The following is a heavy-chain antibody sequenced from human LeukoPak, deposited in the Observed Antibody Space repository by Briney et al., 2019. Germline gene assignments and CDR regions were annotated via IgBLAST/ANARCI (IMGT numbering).Heavy chain of an antibody. CDR3: ARSPARYCSGGSCYSNPQYYFDY. D-gene: IGHD2-15*01. V-gene: IGHV6-1*01. Sequence: SQTLSLTCALSGDSVSSNSAAWNWIRQSPSRGLEWLGRTYYRSKWYNDYAVSVKSRITINPDTSKNQFSLQLNSVTPEDTAVYYCARSPARYCSGGSCYSNPQYYFDYWGQGTLVTVSS. CDR1: GDSVSSNSAA. CDR2: TYYRSKWYN. J-gene: IGHJ4*02.